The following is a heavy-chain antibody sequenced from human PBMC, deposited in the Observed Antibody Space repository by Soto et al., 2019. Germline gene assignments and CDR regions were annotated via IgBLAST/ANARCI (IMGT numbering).Heavy chain of an antibody. CDR1: GYTFTSYC. D-gene: IGHD6-25*01. Sequence: AVKVSCKASGYTFTSYCISSGRQPPGQGLEWMGGIIPIFGIANYAQKFQGRVTVTADKSTSTAYMQLSSLRSEDKAVYYCGRVEQRLDNAFDTWGQGRMVTV. J-gene: IGHJ3*02. V-gene: IGHV1-69*10. CDR2: IIPIFGIA. CDR3: GRVEQRLDNAFDT.